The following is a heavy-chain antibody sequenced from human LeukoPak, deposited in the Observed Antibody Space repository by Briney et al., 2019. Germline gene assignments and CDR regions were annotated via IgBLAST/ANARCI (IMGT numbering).Heavy chain of an antibody. CDR1: EFTFSSYW. D-gene: IGHD1-20*01. V-gene: IGHV3-7*01. J-gene: IGHJ4*02. CDR2: IKQDGSEK. Sequence: GGSLRLSCAASEFTFSSYWMSWVRQAPGKGLEWVANIKQDGSEKYYVDSVKGRFTISRDNAKNSLYLQMNSLRAEDTAVYYCARETYVTGTTDYWGQGTLVTVSS. CDR3: ARETYVTGTTDY.